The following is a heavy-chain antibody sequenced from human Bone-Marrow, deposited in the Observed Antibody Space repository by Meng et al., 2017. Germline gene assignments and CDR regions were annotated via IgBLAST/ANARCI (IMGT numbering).Heavy chain of an antibody. CDR2: IYYSGST. V-gene: IGHV4-31*03. J-gene: IGHJ4*02. D-gene: IGHD3-22*01. CDR1: GGSISSGGYY. Sequence: SATLSLTCTVSGGSISSGGYYWSWIRQHPGKGLEWIGYIYYSGSTYYNPSLKSRVTISVDTSKNQFSLKLSSVTAADTAVYYCARGLREGYDSSGYYLPDYWGQGTLVTVSS. CDR3: ARGLREGYDSSGYYLPDY.